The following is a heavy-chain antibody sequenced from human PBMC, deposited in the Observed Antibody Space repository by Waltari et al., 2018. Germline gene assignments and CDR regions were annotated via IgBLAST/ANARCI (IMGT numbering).Heavy chain of an antibody. J-gene: IGHJ5*02. CDR3: ARERGVDDILTGSQPIDP. D-gene: IGHD3-9*01. V-gene: IGHV1-46*01. CDR2: INPSGGST. CDR1: GYTFTSYY. Sequence: QVQLVQSGAEVKKPGASVKVSCKASGYTFTSYYMHWVRQAPGQGLEWMGIINPSGGSTSYAQKFQGRVTMTRDTSTSTVYMELSSLRSEDTAVYYCARERGVDDILTGSQPIDPWGQGTLVTVSS.